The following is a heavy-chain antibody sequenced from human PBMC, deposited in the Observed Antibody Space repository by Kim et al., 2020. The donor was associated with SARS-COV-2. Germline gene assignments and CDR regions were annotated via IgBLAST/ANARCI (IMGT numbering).Heavy chain of an antibody. V-gene: IGHV3-74*01. CDR3: ASEVRGTANFDY. CDR2: INSDASNI. J-gene: IGHJ4*02. CDR1: GFTFRSYW. D-gene: IGHD3-10*01. Sequence: GGSLRLSCAASGFTFRSYWMHWVRQVPEKGLVWVSRINSDASNIEYADSVKGRFTISRDNAKNTLYLQMNSLRAEDTAVYFCASEVRGTANFDYWGQGT.